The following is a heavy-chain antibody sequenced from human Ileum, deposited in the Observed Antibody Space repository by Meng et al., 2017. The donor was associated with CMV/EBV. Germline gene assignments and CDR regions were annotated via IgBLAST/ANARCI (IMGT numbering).Heavy chain of an antibody. CDR2: IYSGGSSR. J-gene: IGHJ4*02. D-gene: IGHD3-16*01. CDR3: ARDWGFFGY. V-gene: IGHV3-23*03. CDR1: GFTFGSYA. Sequence: LSCAASGFTFGSYAMSWVRQAPGKGLEWVSVIYSGGSSRYYADSVKGRFTISRDNSRNTLYLQMNSLRAEDTAVYYCARDWGFFGYWGQGTLVTVSS.